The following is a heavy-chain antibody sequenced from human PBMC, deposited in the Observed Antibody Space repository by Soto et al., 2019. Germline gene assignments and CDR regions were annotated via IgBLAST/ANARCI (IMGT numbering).Heavy chain of an antibody. CDR1: GGSISSGDYY. CDR3: ARYNAASGTYYFDY. Sequence: SETLSLTCTVSGGSISSGDYYWSCIRQPPGKGLEWIGYIDYSGSTYYNPSLRSRLTISVDISKSQFSLRLTSVTAADTAVYYCARYNAASGTYYFDYWGQGALVTVSS. CDR2: IDYSGST. J-gene: IGHJ4*02. D-gene: IGHD6-13*01. V-gene: IGHV4-30-4*01.